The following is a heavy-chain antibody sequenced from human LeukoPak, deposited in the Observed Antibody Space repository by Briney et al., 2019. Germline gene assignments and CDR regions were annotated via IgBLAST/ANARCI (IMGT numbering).Heavy chain of an antibody. V-gene: IGHV1-2*06. CDR1: GYTFTDYY. CDR3: ARDYSGSYDY. Sequence: ASVKVSCTASGYTFTDYYIHWVRQAPGQGLEWMGLIHPRSSDTYFAQKFRGRVTMTRDTSISTVYMELNRLTSDDTAVYYCARDYSGSYDYWAQGTLVTISS. J-gene: IGHJ4*02. D-gene: IGHD1-26*01. CDR2: IHPRSSDT.